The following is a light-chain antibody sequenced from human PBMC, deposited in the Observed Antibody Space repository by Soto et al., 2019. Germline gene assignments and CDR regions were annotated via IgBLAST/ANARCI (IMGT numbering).Light chain of an antibody. CDR2: DAS. V-gene: IGKV3-11*01. CDR1: QSVNTY. J-gene: IGKJ4*01. Sequence: EIVLTQSPATLSLSPGERATLSCRASQSVNTYLAWYQQRPGQAPRLLMYDASNRATGIPARFSGRGSGTDFTLTLDSLEPEEFAVYYCQQRSDWPLTFGGGSKVEIK. CDR3: QQRSDWPLT.